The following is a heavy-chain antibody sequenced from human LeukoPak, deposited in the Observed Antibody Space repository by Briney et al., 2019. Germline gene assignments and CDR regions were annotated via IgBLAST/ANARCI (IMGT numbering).Heavy chain of an antibody. CDR2: IIPLLGVP. J-gene: IGHJ4*02. V-gene: IGHV1-69*04. CDR1: GGTFINYP. D-gene: IGHD4-11*01. CDR3: TRERGDLTTVTNFDL. Sequence: SVKVSCKASGGTFINYPTTWVRQAPGQGREWMGRIIPLLGVPNYAQNFQGRVTITADKSTSTAYMELSSLKSEDSAMYFCTRERGDLTTVTNFDLWGQGTLVTVSS.